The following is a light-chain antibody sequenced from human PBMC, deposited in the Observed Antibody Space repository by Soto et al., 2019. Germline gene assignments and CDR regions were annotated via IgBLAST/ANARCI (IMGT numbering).Light chain of an antibody. V-gene: IGLV2-14*03. CDR1: SSDVGGYNY. Sequence: QSALTQPASVSGSPGQSITISCTGTSSDVGGYNYVSWFQHHPGKAPKLMIYDVGNRPSGVSHRFSGSKSGNTASLTISGLQYEDEADYYCSSYTSSSTYVFGTGTKLTVL. CDR2: DVG. CDR3: SSYTSSSTYV. J-gene: IGLJ1*01.